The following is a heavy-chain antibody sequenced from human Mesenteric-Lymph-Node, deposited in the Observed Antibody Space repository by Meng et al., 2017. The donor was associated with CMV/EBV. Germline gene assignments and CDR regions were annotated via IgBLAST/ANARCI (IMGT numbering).Heavy chain of an antibody. CDR1: GFSLSNSGLG. J-gene: IGHJ4*02. CDR3: AHSSGIAAAGPFYFDY. Sequence: QITLKESGPTLVKLTQTLTLTCTISGFSLSNSGLGWGWIRQPPGTALEWLALIYWDDDKRYSPSLKSRLTITKDTSKNQVVLTMTNMDPVDTATYYCAHSSGIAAAGPFYFDYWGQGTLVTVSS. V-gene: IGHV2-5*02. CDR2: IYWDDDK. D-gene: IGHD6-13*01.